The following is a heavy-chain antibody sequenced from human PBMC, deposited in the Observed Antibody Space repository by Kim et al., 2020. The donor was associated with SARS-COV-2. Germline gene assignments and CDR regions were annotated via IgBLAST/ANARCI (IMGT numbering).Heavy chain of an antibody. D-gene: IGHD3-9*01. Sequence: GGSLRLSCAASGFTFSNAWMSWVRQAPGKGLEWVGRIKSKTDGGTTDYAAPVKGRFTISRDDSKNTLYLQMNSLKTEDTAVYYCTTYITIFWRGMDVWGQGTTVTVSS. CDR3: TTYITIFWRGMDV. CDR1: GFTFSNAW. CDR2: IKSKTDGGTT. V-gene: IGHV3-15*01. J-gene: IGHJ6*02.